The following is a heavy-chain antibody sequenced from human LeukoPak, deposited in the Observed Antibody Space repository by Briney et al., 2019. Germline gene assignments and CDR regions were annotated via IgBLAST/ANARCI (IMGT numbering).Heavy chain of an antibody. CDR3: TSGYFVHTFDF. CDR1: GGSISSYY. D-gene: IGHD2-2*03. J-gene: IGHJ4*02. V-gene: IGHV4-59*08. CDR2: IYYSGST. Sequence: SETLSLTCTVSGGSISSYYWSWIRQPPGKGLEWIGYIYYSGSTNYNPSLKSRVTISVDTSKNQFSLNLSSVTATDTAMYYCTSGYFVHTFDFWGQGPLVTVSS.